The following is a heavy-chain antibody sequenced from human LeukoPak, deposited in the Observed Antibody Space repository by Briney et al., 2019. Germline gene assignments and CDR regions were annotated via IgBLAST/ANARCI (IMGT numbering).Heavy chain of an antibody. V-gene: IGHV4-59*01. J-gene: IGHJ3*02. CDR2: IHYSGST. D-gene: IGHD2-21*01. CDR1: GDSMISYY. Sequence: PSETLSLTCTVSGDSMISYYWSWIRQPPGKGLEWIGYIHYSGSTNYNPSLKSRVTISVDMSKNQFSLKLSSVTAADTAMYYCARAPLALIVFDIWGQGTMVTVSS. CDR3: ARAPLALIVFDI.